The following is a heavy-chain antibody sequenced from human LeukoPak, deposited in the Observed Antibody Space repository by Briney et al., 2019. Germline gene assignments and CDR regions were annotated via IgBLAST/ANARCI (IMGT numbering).Heavy chain of an antibody. CDR1: GFAFSSYN. CDR3: ARRPYSDTSGRLSDV. Sequence: PGGSLRLSCAAPGFAFSSYNMNWVRQAPGKGLEWISYIGRSGSATHYADSVEGRFTISRDNAKNSLYLQMNSLRDEDTAVYFCARRPYSDTSGRLSDVWGQGTTVTVSS. V-gene: IGHV3-48*02. D-gene: IGHD3-22*01. J-gene: IGHJ6*02. CDR2: IGRSGSAT.